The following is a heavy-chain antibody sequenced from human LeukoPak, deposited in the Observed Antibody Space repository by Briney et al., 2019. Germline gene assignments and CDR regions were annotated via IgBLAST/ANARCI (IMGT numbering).Heavy chain of an antibody. V-gene: IGHV3-11*01. CDR2: ISSSGSTI. Sequence: PGGSLRLSCAASGFTFSDYYMSWIRQAPGKGLEWVSYISSSGSTIYYADSVKGRFTISRDNAKNSLYLQMNSLRAEDTAVYYCARPYSNYYYYYYYMDVWGKGTTVTVSS. J-gene: IGHJ6*03. CDR3: ARPYSNYYYYYYYMDV. D-gene: IGHD4-11*01. CDR1: GFTFSDYY.